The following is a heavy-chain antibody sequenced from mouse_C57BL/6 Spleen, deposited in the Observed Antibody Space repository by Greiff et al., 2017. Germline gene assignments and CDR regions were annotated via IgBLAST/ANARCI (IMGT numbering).Heavy chain of an antibody. Sequence: VQLQQSGAELVKPGASVKMSCKASGYTFTSYWITWVKQRPGQGLEWIGDIYPGSGSTNYNEKFKSKATLTVDTSSSTAYMQLSSLTSEDSAVYDCASPYYYGSSYYFDYWGQGTTLTVSS. CDR1: GYTFTSYW. CDR2: IYPGSGST. D-gene: IGHD1-1*01. J-gene: IGHJ2*01. CDR3: ASPYYYGSSYYFDY. V-gene: IGHV1-55*01.